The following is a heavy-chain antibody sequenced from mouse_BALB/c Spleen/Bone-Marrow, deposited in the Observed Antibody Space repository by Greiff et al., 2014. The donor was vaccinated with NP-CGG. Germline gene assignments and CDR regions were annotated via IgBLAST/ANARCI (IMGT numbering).Heavy chain of an antibody. CDR2: ISTYYGDA. J-gene: IGHJ4*01. V-gene: IGHV1S137*01. CDR3: ARDAMDY. CDR1: GYTFTDYA. Sequence: VQLQQSGAELVGPGVSVKISCKGSGYTFTDYAMHWVKQSHAKSLEWIGVISTYYGDASYNQKFKGKATMTVDKSSSTAYMELARLTSEDSAIYYCARDAMDYWGQGTSVTVSS.